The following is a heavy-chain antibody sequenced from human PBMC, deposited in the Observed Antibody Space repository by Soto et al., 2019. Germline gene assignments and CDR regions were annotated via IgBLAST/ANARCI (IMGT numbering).Heavy chain of an antibody. D-gene: IGHD4-4*01. CDR2: IIPIFGTA. V-gene: IGHV1-69*01. CDR3: ARDRGYSKGDYYGMDV. CDR1: GGTFSSYA. J-gene: IGHJ6*02. Sequence: QVQLVQSGAEVKKPGSSVKVSCKASGGTFSSYAISWVRQAPGQGLEWMGGIIPIFGTANYAQKFQGRVTITADESTSTAYMELSSLRSEDTAVYYCARDRGYSKGDYYGMDVWGQGTTVTVSS.